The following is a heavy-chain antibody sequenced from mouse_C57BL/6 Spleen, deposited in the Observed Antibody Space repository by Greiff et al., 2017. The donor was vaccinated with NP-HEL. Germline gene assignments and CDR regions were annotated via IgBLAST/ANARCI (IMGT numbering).Heavy chain of an antibody. CDR3: ARARAGIVTTGGIDY. D-gene: IGHD2-12*01. J-gene: IGHJ3*01. Sequence: VQLQQSGAGLVRPGTSVKLSCKASGYTFTNYWIGWAKQRPGHGLEWIGDIYPGGGYTNYNEKVKGKATLTGDKSSSTAYMQFSSLTSEDSAIYYCARARAGIVTTGGIDYWGQGTLVTVSA. CDR2: IYPGGGYT. V-gene: IGHV1-63*01. CDR1: GYTFTNYW.